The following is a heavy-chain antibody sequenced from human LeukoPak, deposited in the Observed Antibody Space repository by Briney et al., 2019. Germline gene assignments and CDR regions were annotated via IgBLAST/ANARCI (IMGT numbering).Heavy chain of an antibody. CDR3: ARTYYYDSSGYSGY. V-gene: IGHV3-20*04. CDR1: GFTFDDYG. J-gene: IGHJ4*02. CDR2: INWNGGST. D-gene: IGHD3-22*01. Sequence: GGSLRLSCAASGFTFDDYGMSWVRQAPGKGLEWVSSINWNGGSTGYPDSVKGRFTISRDNAKNSLYLQMNSLRAEDTAVYYCARTYYYDSSGYSGYWGQGTLVTVSS.